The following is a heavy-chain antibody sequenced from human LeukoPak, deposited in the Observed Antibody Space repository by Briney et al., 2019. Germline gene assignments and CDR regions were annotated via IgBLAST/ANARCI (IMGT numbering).Heavy chain of an antibody. CDR1: GFTFSNAW. V-gene: IGHV3-15*01. J-gene: IGHJ4*02. Sequence: PGGSLRLSCAASGFTFSNAWMSWVRQAPGKGLEWVGRIKSKTEGGTTDYAAPVKGRFTISRDDSKNTLYLQMNSLKTEDTAVYYCTTDRDSSSWYEFQYYFDYWGQGTLVTVSS. D-gene: IGHD6-13*01. CDR2: IKSKTEGGTT. CDR3: TTDRDSSSWYEFQYYFDY.